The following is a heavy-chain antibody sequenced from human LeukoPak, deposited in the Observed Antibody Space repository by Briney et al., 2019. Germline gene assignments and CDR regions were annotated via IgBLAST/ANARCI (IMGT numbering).Heavy chain of an antibody. D-gene: IGHD2-21*01. CDR1: VFTFSDYY. CDR3: ARGGPLFPSMTHFDY. CDR2: ISSSGSTI. V-gene: IGHV3-11*01. Sequence: PGGSLRLSRVASVFTFSDYYMSWIRQAPGKGLEWVSYISSSGSTIYYADSVKGRFTISRDNAKKSLYLQMNSLRAEDTAVYYCARGGPLFPSMTHFDYWGQGTLVTVSS. J-gene: IGHJ4*02.